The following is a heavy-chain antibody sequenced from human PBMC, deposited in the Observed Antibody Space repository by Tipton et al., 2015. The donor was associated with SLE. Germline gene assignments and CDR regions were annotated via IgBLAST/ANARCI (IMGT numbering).Heavy chain of an antibody. Sequence: SLRLSCAASGFTFSTYSMNWVRQAPGQGLEWVSYITGSGTSIYYADSVKGRFTISRDNAKNSLYLQMNSLRAEDTALYYCAKDHSSGWGYFDYWGQGTLVTVSS. CDR3: AKDHSSGWGYFDY. CDR2: ITGSGTSI. CDR1: GFTFSTYS. J-gene: IGHJ4*02. D-gene: IGHD6-19*01. V-gene: IGHV3-48*01.